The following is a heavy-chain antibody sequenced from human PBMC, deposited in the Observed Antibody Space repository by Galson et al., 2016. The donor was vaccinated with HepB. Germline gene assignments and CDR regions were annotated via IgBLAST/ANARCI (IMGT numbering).Heavy chain of an antibody. D-gene: IGHD6-19*01. V-gene: IGHV3-33*01. CDR1: GFTFSNYS. CDR2: IWHDGNNK. Sequence: SLRLSCAASGFTFSNYSVHWVRQAPGEGLEWVAVIWHDGNNKYYADSVKGRFTIARDNSQSTLYLQMNSLRAEDTALYYCARDLNTAVFNVANFDNWGQGTLVTVSS. J-gene: IGHJ4*02. CDR3: ARDLNTAVFNVANFDN.